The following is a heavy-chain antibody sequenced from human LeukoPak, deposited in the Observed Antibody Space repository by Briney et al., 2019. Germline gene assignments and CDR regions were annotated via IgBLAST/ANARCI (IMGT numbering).Heavy chain of an antibody. CDR2: IYSGGST. CDR1: GFTVSSNY. Sequence: PGGSLRLSCAAPGFTVSSNYMSWVRQAPGKGLEWVSVIYSGGSTYYADSVKGRFTISRHNSKNTLYLQMNSLRAEDTAVYYCARGLFYGPYYFDYWGQGTLVTVSS. J-gene: IGHJ4*02. D-gene: IGHD2-21*01. V-gene: IGHV3-53*04. CDR3: ARGLFYGPYYFDY.